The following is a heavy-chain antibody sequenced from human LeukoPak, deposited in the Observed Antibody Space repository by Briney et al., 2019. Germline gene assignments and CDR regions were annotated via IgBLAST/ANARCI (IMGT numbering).Heavy chain of an antibody. D-gene: IGHD5-18*01. Sequence: GESLKISCKASGYSFTSYWIGWVRQIPGKGLEWMGIIDPSDPETRYTPSFQGQVTISVDKSLTTADLQWNSLKASDTAMYYCARQTAMGRSGDYWGQGTLVTVSS. V-gene: IGHV5-51*01. CDR1: GYSFTSYW. J-gene: IGHJ4*02. CDR3: ARQTAMGRSGDY. CDR2: IDPSDPET.